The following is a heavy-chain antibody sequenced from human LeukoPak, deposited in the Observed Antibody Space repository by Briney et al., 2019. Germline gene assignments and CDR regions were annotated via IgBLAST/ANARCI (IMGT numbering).Heavy chain of an antibody. V-gene: IGHV1-46*01. CDR3: ASTNIVGATGPKYFDY. J-gene: IGHJ4*02. CDR1: GYTFTGYY. Sequence: GASVKVSCKASGYTFTGYYMHWVRQAPGQGLEWMGIINPSGGSTSYAQKFQGRVTMTRDTSTSTVYMELSSLRSEDTAVYYCASTNIVGATGPKYFDYWGQGTLVTVSS. CDR2: INPSGGST. D-gene: IGHD1-26*01.